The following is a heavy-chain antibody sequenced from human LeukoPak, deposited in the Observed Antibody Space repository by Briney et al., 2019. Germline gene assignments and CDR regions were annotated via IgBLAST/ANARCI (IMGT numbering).Heavy chain of an antibody. CDR2: INHSGST. Sequence: PSETLSLTCAVYGGSFSGYYWSWIRQPPGKGLEWIGEINHSGSTNYNPSLKSRVTISVDTSKNQFSLKLSSVTAADTAVYFCASSKGDYWGQGTLVTVSS. CDR1: GGSFSGYY. V-gene: IGHV4-34*01. CDR3: ASSKGDY. J-gene: IGHJ4*02.